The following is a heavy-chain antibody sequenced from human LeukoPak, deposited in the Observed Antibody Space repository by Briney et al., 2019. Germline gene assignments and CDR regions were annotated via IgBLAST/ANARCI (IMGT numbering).Heavy chain of an antibody. CDR1: GFTFDDYG. CDR2: INWNGGST. J-gene: IGHJ4*02. Sequence: PGGSLRLSCAASGFTFDDYGMSWVGQAPGKGVEGVSGINWNGGSTGYADSVKGRFTISRDNAKNSLYLQMNSLRAEDTALYYCARGASSSWYALVGYWGQGTLVTVSS. CDR3: ARGASSSWYALVGY. D-gene: IGHD6-13*01. V-gene: IGHV3-20*04.